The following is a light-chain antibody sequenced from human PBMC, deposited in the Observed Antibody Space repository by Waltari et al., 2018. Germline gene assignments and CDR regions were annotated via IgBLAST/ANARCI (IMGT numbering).Light chain of an antibody. J-gene: IGKJ3*01. Sequence: DVFMTQSPLSLPVTLGQPASISCRSNQTLVHSDGQTYLNWLQQRPGHSPRRLIYQVSKRDYGVPERFSGSGSGTDFTLKISRVEAADVGIYYCLQGTHWPPTFGPGTTVDF. CDR2: QVS. CDR1: QTLVHSDGQTY. CDR3: LQGTHWPPT. V-gene: IGKV2-30*02.